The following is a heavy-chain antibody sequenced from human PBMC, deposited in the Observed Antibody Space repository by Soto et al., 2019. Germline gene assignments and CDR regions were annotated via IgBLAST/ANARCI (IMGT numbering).Heavy chain of an antibody. CDR3: AHRFPDENYGDGGFDY. V-gene: IGHV2-5*02. Sequence: QITLKESGPTLVKPTQTLTLTCTFSGFSLSTSGVGVGWIRQPPGKALEWLALIYWDDDKRYSPSLKSRLTITKDTSTSQVVLTMTNMDPVDTATYYCAHRFPDENYGDGGFDYWGQGTLVTVSS. CDR2: IYWDDDK. D-gene: IGHD4-17*01. J-gene: IGHJ4*02. CDR1: GFSLSTSGVG.